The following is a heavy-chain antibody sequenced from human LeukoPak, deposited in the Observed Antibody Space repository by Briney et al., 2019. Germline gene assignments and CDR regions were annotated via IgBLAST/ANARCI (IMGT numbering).Heavy chain of an antibody. Sequence: GGSLRLSCVATGFTLIRYIMNVVRQAPGKGLEWVSSISSSSSYIYYADSVKGRFTISRDNAKNSLYMQMNSLRAEDTAVYYCARVHRRNSPGYWGQGTLVTVSS. CDR2: ISSSSSYI. J-gene: IGHJ4*02. CDR1: GFTLIRYI. D-gene: IGHD2-21*01. V-gene: IGHV3-21*01. CDR3: ARVHRRNSPGY.